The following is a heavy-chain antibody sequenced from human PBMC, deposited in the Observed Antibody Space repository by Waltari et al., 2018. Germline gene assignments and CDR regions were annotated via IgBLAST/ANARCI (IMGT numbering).Heavy chain of an antibody. CDR2: INQSGST. J-gene: IGHJ4*02. CDR1: GGSFSGYY. D-gene: IGHD3-10*01. Sequence: QVQLQQWGAGLLKPSETLSLTCAVYGGSFSGYYWSWIRQPPGKGLEWIGEINQSGSTNYNPSLKSRVTISVDTSKNQFSLKLSSVTAADTAVYYCARRSGYYYGSGSIDYWGQGTLVTVSS. CDR3: ARRSGYYYGSGSIDY. V-gene: IGHV4-34*01.